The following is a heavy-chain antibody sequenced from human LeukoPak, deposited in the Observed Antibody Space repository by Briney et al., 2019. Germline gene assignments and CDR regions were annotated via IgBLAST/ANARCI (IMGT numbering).Heavy chain of an antibody. J-gene: IGHJ4*02. CDR3: ARGTRAAILYFDY. Sequence: SETLSLTCTVSGGSISSGSYYWSWIRQPAGKGLEWIGRIYTSGSTNYNPSLKSRVTMSVDTSKNQFSLKLSSVTAADTAVYYCARGTRAAILYFDYWGQGTLVTVSS. D-gene: IGHD2-2*02. CDR1: GGSISSGSYY. V-gene: IGHV4-61*02. CDR2: IYTSGST.